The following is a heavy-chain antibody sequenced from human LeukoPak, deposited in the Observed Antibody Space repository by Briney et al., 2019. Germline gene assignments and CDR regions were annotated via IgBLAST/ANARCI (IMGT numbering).Heavy chain of an antibody. J-gene: IGHJ4*02. CDR2: ISSGGDST. Sequence: GGSLRPSCAASGFTFSSYAMTWVRQAPGKGLEWVSAISSGGDSTYYADSVKGRFTISRDKSKNTVYLQMNSLRVEDTAVYYCANRGGIYVGSYYFGSWGQGTLVTVSS. V-gene: IGHV3-23*01. D-gene: IGHD1-26*01. CDR1: GFTFSSYA. CDR3: ANRGGIYVGSYYFGS.